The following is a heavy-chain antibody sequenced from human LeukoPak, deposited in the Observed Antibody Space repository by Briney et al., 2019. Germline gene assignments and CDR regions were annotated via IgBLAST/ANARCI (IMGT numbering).Heavy chain of an antibody. J-gene: IGHJ6*02. CDR1: GFTFSSYW. CDR2: INSDGSST. D-gene: IGHD6-19*01. Sequence: GGSLRLSCAASGFTFSSYWMHWVRQAPGKGLVWVSRINSDGSSTSYADSVKGRFTISRDNAKNTLYLQMNSLRAEDTAVYYCARRVAVPYYGMDVWGQGTTVTVSS. V-gene: IGHV3-74*01. CDR3: ARRVAVPYYGMDV.